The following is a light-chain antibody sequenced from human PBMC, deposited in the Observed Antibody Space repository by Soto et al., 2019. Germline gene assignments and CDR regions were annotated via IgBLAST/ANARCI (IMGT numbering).Light chain of an antibody. CDR3: AAWDDSLNGPLV. CDR2: TNN. V-gene: IGLV1-44*01. J-gene: IGLJ2*01. Sequence: QSVLTQPPSASGTPGQRVTISCSGSSSNIGRNTVNWYQHLPGTAPKLLIYTNNQRPSGVPDRFSGSKSGASASLAISGLQSDDEADYYCAAWDDSLNGPLVFGGGTKLTVL. CDR1: SSNIGRNT.